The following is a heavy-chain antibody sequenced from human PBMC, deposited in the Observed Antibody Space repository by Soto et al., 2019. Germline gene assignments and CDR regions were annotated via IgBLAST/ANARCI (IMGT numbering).Heavy chain of an antibody. CDR1: GYTFTGYY. CDR3: ARAPLIVVVPADPLVYGMDV. CDR2: INPNSGGT. V-gene: IGHV1-2*04. J-gene: IGHJ6*02. Sequence: VASVKVSCKASGYTFTGYYMHWVRQAPGQGLEWMGWINPNSGGTNYAQKFQGWVTMTRDTSISTAYMELSRLRSDDTAVYYCARAPLIVVVPADPLVYGMDVWGQGTTVTVSS. D-gene: IGHD2-2*01.